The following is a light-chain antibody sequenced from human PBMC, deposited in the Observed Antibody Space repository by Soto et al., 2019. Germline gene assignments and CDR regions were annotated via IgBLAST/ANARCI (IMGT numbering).Light chain of an antibody. CDR1: QSLLHSNGYNY. CDR2: LGS. CDR3: MQALQTAWT. Sequence: DIVMTQSPLSLPVTPVEPASISCRSSQSLLHSNGYNYLDWYLQKPGQSPQLLIYLGSNRASGVPDRFSGSGSGTDFTLKISRVEADDVGVYYCMQALQTAWTFGQGTKVEIK. V-gene: IGKV2-28*01. J-gene: IGKJ1*01.